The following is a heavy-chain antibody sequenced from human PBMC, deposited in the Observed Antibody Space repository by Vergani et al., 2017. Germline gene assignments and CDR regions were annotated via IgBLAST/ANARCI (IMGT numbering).Heavy chain of an antibody. CDR1: GFTFDDYA. Sequence: EVQLVESGGGLVQPGRSLRLSCAASGFTFDDYAMHWVRQAPGKGLEWVSGISWNSGSIGYADSVKGRFTISRDNAKNSLYLQMNSLRAEDTAVYYCARDPSGSYYRDLFDYWGQGTLVTVSS. CDR2: ISWNSGSI. J-gene: IGHJ4*02. V-gene: IGHV3-9*01. D-gene: IGHD3-10*01. CDR3: ARDPSGSYYRDLFDY.